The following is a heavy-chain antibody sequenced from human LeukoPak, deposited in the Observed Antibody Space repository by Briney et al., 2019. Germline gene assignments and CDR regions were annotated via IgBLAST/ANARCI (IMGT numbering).Heavy chain of an antibody. CDR3: ARHVVAVGFDY. CDR2: ITSSSSYI. Sequence: PGGSLRLSCTASGFTFGDYAMNWVRQAPGKGLEWVSSITSSSSYIYYADSVMGRFTISRDNANNSLYLQMNSLRAEDTAVYYCARHVVAVGFDYWGQGTLVTVSS. CDR1: GFTFGDYA. D-gene: IGHD3-22*01. V-gene: IGHV3-21*01. J-gene: IGHJ4*02.